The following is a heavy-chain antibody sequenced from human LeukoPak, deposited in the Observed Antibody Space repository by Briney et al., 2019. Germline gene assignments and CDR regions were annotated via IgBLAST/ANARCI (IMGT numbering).Heavy chain of an antibody. Sequence: PSETLSLTCTVSGGSISSSSYYWGWIRQPPGKGLEWIGSIYYSGSTYYNPSLKSRVTISVDTSKNRFSLKLTSVTAADTAVYYCARDYGNYWGYYFDYWGQGTLVTVSS. D-gene: IGHD4-11*01. V-gene: IGHV4-39*02. CDR2: IYYSGST. CDR3: ARDYGNYWGYYFDY. CDR1: GGSISSSSYY. J-gene: IGHJ4*02.